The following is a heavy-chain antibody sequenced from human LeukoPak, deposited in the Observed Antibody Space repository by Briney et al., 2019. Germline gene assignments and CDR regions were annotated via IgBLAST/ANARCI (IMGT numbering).Heavy chain of an antibody. CDR1: GYTFTGYY. V-gene: IGHV1-2*02. J-gene: IGHJ3*02. Sequence: ASVKVSCKASGYTFTGYYMHWVRQAPGQGLEWMGWINPNSGGTNYAQKFQGRATMTRDTSISTAYMELSRLRSDDTAVYYCAREGIVGLGAFDIWGQGTMVTVSS. CDR2: INPNSGGT. D-gene: IGHD1-26*01. CDR3: AREGIVGLGAFDI.